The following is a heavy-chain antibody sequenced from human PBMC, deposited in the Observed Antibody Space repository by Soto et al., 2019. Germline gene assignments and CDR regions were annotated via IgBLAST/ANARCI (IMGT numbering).Heavy chain of an antibody. CDR3: ALGLETAWFDP. V-gene: IGHV3-48*01. J-gene: IGHJ5*02. CDR2: ISGSGSDM. D-gene: IGHD2-21*02. CDR1: GFTFSTYS. Sequence: DVQLVESGGGLVQPGGSLRLSCAASGFTFSTYSMNWVRQAPGKGPEWVSYISGSGSDMFYADSVKGRFTISRDNAKNSLYLQMNSLRAEDTAVYYCALGLETAWFDPWGQGTLVTVSS.